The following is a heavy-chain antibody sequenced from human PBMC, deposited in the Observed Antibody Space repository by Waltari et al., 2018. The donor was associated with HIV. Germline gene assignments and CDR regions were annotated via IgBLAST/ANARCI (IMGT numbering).Heavy chain of an antibody. Sequence: EVQLLESGGGLVQPGGSLRLSCAASGFTFSSYAMSWVRPAPGKGLEWVSAISGSGGSTYYADSVKGRFTISRDNSKNTLYVQMNSLRAEDTAVYYCANVLSPLYCSGGSCYYFDYWGQGTLVTVSS. J-gene: IGHJ4*02. CDR3: ANVLSPLYCSGGSCYYFDY. CDR1: GFTFSSYA. D-gene: IGHD2-15*01. CDR2: ISGSGGST. V-gene: IGHV3-23*01.